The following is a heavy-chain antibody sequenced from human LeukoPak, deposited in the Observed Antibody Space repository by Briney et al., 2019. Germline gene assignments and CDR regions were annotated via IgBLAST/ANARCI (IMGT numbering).Heavy chain of an antibody. D-gene: IGHD2-2*01. CDR2: IIPIFGTA. CDR3: ARGYCSSTSCYPADI. V-gene: IGHV1-69*01. Sequence: SVKVSCKAPGGTFSSCAISWVRQAPGQGLEWMGGIIPIFGTANYAQKFQGRVTITADESTSTAYMELSSLRSEDTAVYYCARGYCSSTSCYPADIWGQGTMVTASS. J-gene: IGHJ3*02. CDR1: GGTFSSCA.